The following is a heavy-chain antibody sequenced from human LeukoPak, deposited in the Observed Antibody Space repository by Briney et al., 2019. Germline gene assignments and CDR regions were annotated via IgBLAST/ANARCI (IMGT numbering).Heavy chain of an antibody. Sequence: GASVKVSCKASGYTFTGYYMHWVRQAPGQGLEWMGWINPNSGGTNYAQKFQGWVTMTRDTSISTAYMELSRLRSDDTAVYYCARRRRDCSSTSCYTYFDYWGQGTLVTVSS. CDR3: ARRRRDCSSTSCYTYFDY. CDR1: GYTFTGYY. CDR2: INPNSGGT. D-gene: IGHD2-2*02. V-gene: IGHV1-2*04. J-gene: IGHJ4*02.